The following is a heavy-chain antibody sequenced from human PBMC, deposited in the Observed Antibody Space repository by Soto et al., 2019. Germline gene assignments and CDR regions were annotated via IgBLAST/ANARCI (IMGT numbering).Heavy chain of an antibody. Sequence: GGSLRLSCAASGFTFSSYAMGWVRQAPGKGLEWVSAMSGGGDSTYYADSVKGRFTISRDNSKNTLYLQMNSLSAEGTAVYYCAKSAYDFGSGYSDGMDLWGQGTPVTVSS. V-gene: IGHV3-23*01. J-gene: IGHJ6*02. CDR1: GFTFSSYA. D-gene: IGHD3-3*01. CDR3: AKSAYDFGSGYSDGMDL. CDR2: MSGGGDST.